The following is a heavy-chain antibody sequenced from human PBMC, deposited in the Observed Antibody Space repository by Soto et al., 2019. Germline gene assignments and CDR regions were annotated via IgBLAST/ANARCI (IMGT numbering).Heavy chain of an antibody. CDR3: ATESGSTYGYFDY. Sequence: SETLSLTCTVSGGSVTSDEDYWSWIRQSPGKGLEWIGYISNSGSTGYNPSLKTRLSMSVDRSKNQFTLRLTSVTAADTAVYFCATESGSTYGYFDYRGQGTQVTVSS. V-gene: IGHV4-30-4*01. CDR2: ISNSGST. D-gene: IGHD5-18*01. J-gene: IGHJ4*02. CDR1: GGSVTSDEDY.